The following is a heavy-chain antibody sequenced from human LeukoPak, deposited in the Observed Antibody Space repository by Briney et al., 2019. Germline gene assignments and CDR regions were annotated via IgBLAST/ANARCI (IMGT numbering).Heavy chain of an antibody. Sequence: ASVKVSCKASGGTFSSYAISWVRQAPGQGVEWMGRIIPILGIANYAPKFQGRVTITADKSTSTAYMELSSLRSEDTAVYYCARASHYYDSSGYFSLYFDYWGQGTLVTVSS. V-gene: IGHV1-69*04. CDR3: ARASHYYDSSGYFSLYFDY. CDR2: IIPILGIA. D-gene: IGHD3-22*01. J-gene: IGHJ4*02. CDR1: GGTFSSYA.